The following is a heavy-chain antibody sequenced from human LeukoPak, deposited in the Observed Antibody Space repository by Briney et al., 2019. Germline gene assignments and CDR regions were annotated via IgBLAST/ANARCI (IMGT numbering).Heavy chain of an antibody. D-gene: IGHD6-13*01. CDR1: GFTFSGYW. Sequence: GGSLSLSCAASGFTFSGYWMTWVRQAPGKGLEWVANIKEDGGEGYYVDSVRGRFTISRDNSKNTLYLQMNSLRAEDTAVYYCAKASSSWYLDAFDIWGQGTMVTVSS. CDR2: IKEDGGEG. J-gene: IGHJ3*02. V-gene: IGHV3-7*01. CDR3: AKASSSWYLDAFDI.